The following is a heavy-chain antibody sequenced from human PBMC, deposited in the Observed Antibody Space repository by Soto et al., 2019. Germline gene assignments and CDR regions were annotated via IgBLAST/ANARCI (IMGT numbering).Heavy chain of an antibody. Sequence: SETLSLTCAVYGGSFSGYYWSWIRQLPGKGLEWIGEINHSGSTNYNPSLKSRVTISVDTSKNQFSLKLSSVTAADTAVYYCARGYYDYVWGSYRSYYFDYRGQGTLVTVSS. CDR1: GGSFSGYY. CDR3: ARGYYDYVWGSYRSYYFDY. D-gene: IGHD3-16*02. V-gene: IGHV4-34*01. CDR2: INHSGST. J-gene: IGHJ4*02.